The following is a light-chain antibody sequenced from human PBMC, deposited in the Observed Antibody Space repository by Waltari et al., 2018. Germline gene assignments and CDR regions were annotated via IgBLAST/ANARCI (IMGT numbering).Light chain of an antibody. V-gene: IGKV1-5*03. Sequence: DIQMTQSPSTLSASVGDRVTIICRASQSISTWLAWYQQKPGKAPKLLIYKASTVERGVPSRFSGGGSGTEFTLIISSLQPDDFATYYCQQYNTYPRTFGQGTKVEIK. CDR1: QSISTW. CDR3: QQYNTYPRT. CDR2: KAS. J-gene: IGKJ1*01.